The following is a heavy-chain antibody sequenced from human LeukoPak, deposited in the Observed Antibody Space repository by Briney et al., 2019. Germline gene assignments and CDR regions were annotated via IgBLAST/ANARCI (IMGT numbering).Heavy chain of an antibody. J-gene: IGHJ4*02. Sequence: GASVKVSCKTSGYRFSDYGISWVRQAPGQGLQWMGWINTYNGNTENAQSLQGRATMTIDTATATAYLELRSLVSDDTAVYYCARDLGEGARRDLDFWGQGTLDTVSS. CDR3: ARDLGEGARRDLDF. D-gene: IGHD1-26*01. CDR2: INTYNGNT. CDR1: GYRFSDYG. V-gene: IGHV1-18*01.